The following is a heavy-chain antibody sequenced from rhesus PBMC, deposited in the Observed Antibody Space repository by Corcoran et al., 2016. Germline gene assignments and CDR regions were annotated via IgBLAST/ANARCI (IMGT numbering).Heavy chain of an antibody. D-gene: IGHD4-23*01. CDR3: ARYSNYVRGIADY. J-gene: IGHJ4*01. CDR1: GGSISRCY. Sequence: QVQLQESGPGLVTPSETLSLTCAVSGGSISRCYWSWFRQPPGKGLEWIGRIYGSGGSTDYNPSLKSRVTISTDTSKNQFSLKLSSVTAADTAVYYCARYSNYVRGIADYWGQGVLVTVSS. V-gene: IGHV4-160*01. CDR2: IYGSGGST.